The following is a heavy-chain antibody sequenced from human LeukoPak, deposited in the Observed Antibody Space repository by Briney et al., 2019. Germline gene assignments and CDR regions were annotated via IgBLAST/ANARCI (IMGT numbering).Heavy chain of an antibody. D-gene: IGHD4-17*01. V-gene: IGHV3-30*18. J-gene: IGHJ4*02. CDR1: GFTFSSYG. Sequence: GRSLRLSCAASGFTFSSYGMHWVRQAPGKGLEWVAVISYDGSNKYYADSVKGRFTISRDNSKNTLYLQMNSLRAEDTAVHYCAKVPHGDYAVDYWGQGTLVTVSS. CDR3: AKVPHGDYAVDY. CDR2: ISYDGSNK.